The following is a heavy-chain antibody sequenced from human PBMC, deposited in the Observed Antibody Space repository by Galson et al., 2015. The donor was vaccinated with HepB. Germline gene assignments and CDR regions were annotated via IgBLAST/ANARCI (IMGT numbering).Heavy chain of an antibody. V-gene: IGHV1-18*01. J-gene: IGHJ4*02. CDR2: ISAYNGNT. CDR1: GYTFTSYG. CDR3: ARGRVGATQTPFPFDY. D-gene: IGHD1-26*01. Sequence: SVKVSCKASGYTFTSYGISWVRQAPGQGLEWMGWISAYNGNTNYAQKLQGRVTMTTDTPTSTAYMELRSLRSDDTAAYYCARGRVGATQTPFPFDYWGQGTLVTVSS.